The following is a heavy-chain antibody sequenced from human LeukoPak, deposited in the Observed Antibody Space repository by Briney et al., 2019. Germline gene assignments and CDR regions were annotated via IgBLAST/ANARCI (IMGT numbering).Heavy chain of an antibody. Sequence: SETLSLTCAVYGGSFSGYYWSWIRQPPGKGLEWIGEINHSGSTNYNPSLKSRVTISVDTSKNQFSLKLSSVTAAGTAVYYCARKGYCSSTSCRRVFDYWGQGTLVTVSS. J-gene: IGHJ4*02. CDR1: GGSFSGYY. CDR2: INHSGST. D-gene: IGHD2-2*01. V-gene: IGHV4-34*01. CDR3: ARKGYCSSTSCRRVFDY.